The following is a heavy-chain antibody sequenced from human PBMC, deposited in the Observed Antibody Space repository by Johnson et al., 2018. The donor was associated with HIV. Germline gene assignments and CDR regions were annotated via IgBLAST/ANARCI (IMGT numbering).Heavy chain of an antibody. CDR2: IYSGGST. J-gene: IGHJ3*02. Sequence: VQLVESGGGLVQPGGSLRLSCAASGFTVSNKYMTWVRQSPWKGLEWVSVIYSGGSTYYADSVKGRFTISRANAKNTVCPQMHSLRAEDTAVYYCCRVGPPQYDAFDKWGQGTMVTVSS. CDR3: CRVGPPQYDAFDK. CDR1: GFTVSNKY. D-gene: IGHD5-24*01. V-gene: IGHV3-66*01.